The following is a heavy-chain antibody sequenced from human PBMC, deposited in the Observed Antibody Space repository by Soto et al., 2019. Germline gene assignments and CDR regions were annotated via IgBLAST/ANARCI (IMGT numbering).Heavy chain of an antibody. CDR1: SVSNAW. Sequence: SVSNAWMNWVRQAPGKGLEWVGRIKIKTDGGTTDYAAPVKGRFTISRDDSKNTLYLQMNSLKTEDTAVYYCTTEDGYNFRPDAFDIWGQGTMVTVSS. V-gene: IGHV3-15*07. CDR3: TTEDGYNFRPDAFDI. J-gene: IGHJ3*02. CDR2: IKIKTDGGTT. D-gene: IGHD5-12*01.